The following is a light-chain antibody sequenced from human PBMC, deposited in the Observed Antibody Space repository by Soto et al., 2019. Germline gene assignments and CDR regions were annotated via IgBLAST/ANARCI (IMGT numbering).Light chain of an antibody. J-gene: IGKJ1*01. Sequence: DIQMTQSPSTLSASVGDRVTITCRASQSISSWLAWYQQKPGKAPKLLIYDASSLESGVPSRFSGSGSGTEFTLTISSMHPDDFATYYFPQYNSYSWTFGQGTKVEI. CDR2: DAS. CDR3: PQYNSYSWT. V-gene: IGKV1-5*01. CDR1: QSISSW.